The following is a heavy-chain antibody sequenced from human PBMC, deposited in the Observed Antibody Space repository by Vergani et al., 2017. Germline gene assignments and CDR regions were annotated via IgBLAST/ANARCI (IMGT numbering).Heavy chain of an antibody. J-gene: IGHJ5*02. CDR2: INPNSGGT. CDR1: GYTFTGYY. V-gene: IGHV1-2*02. CDR3: ARPPRAAAGDNWFDP. Sequence: QVQLVQSGAEVKKPGASVKVSCKASGYTFTGYYMHWVRQAPGQGLEWMGWINPNSGGTNYAQKFQGRVTITRDTSISTAYMELIRLRADDTAVYYCARPPRAAAGDNWFDPWGQGTLVTVSS. D-gene: IGHD6-13*01.